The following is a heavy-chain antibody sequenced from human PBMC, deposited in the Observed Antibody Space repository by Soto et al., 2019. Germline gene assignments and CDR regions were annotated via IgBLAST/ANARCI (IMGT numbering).Heavy chain of an antibody. CDR2: ISYDGHNK. D-gene: IGHD4-17*01. CDR3: AKDLQAYGDYNYYYYGMDV. CDR1: GLTFTTFG. Sequence: QVQLVESGGGGVKPGGSLRPPGTASGLTFTTFGIPWSAQPPGRGLEGGALISYDGHNKYYSDSVKGRFTISRDNYKNTLSLQMNSLRAEDTAVYYCAKDLQAYGDYNYYYYGMDVWGQGTTVSVSS. V-gene: IGHV3-30*18. J-gene: IGHJ6*02.